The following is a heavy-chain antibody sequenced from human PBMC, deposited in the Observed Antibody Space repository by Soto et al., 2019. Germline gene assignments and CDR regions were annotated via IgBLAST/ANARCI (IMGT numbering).Heavy chain of an antibody. J-gene: IGHJ4*02. Sequence: GGGLRLSFVSSWFTFISHGLSWVRQSPWKGLEWVSTINPSGDSTFYADSVNGRFTISRDNSKNTVYLQMNSLSVGDTAVYLCAKVDVSTAGSFDYWGQGALVTVSS. CDR2: INPSGDST. CDR3: AKVDVSTAGSFDY. D-gene: IGHD6-13*01. V-gene: IGHV3-23*01. CDR1: WFTFISHG.